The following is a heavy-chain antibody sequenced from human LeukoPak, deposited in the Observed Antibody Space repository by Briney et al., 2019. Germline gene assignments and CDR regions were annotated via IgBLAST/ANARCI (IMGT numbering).Heavy chain of an antibody. D-gene: IGHD4-17*01. CDR3: ARGRTTVTTKVKDYGMDV. CDR2: IYHSGST. V-gene: IGHV4-30-2*01. CDR1: GGSISSGGSS. J-gene: IGHJ6*02. Sequence: PQTLSLTCAVSGGSISSGGSSWSWIRQPPGKGLEWLGYIYHSGSTYYNPSLKSRVTISVDRSKNQFSLKLSSVTAADTAVYYCARGRTTVTTKVKDYGMDVWGQGTTVTVSS.